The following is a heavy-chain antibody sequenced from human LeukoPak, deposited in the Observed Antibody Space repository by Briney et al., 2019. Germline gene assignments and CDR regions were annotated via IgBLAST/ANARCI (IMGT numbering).Heavy chain of an antibody. V-gene: IGHV3-7*01. Sequence: GGSLRLSCAASGFTFSNYWMSWVRQAPGKGLEWVADIKRDESEQHYVDSVKGRFTISRDNAKNSLYLQMNSLRAEDTAVYYCALNMVGGQIFDFWVQGTLVTVSS. D-gene: IGHD3-10*01. CDR1: GFTFSNYW. J-gene: IGHJ4*02. CDR2: IKRDESEQ. CDR3: ALNMVGGQIFDF.